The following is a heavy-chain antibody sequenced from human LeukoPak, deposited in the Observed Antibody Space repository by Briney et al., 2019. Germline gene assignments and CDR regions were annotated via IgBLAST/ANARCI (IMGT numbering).Heavy chain of an antibody. J-gene: IGHJ4*02. D-gene: IGHD1-26*01. CDR1: GFTFSSYA. Sequence: GGSLRLSCAASGFTFSSYAMHWVRQAPGKGLEYVSAIRSNWGSTFYANSVKGRFTLSRDNSKNTLYLHMHTQSPGDVPVFYCARSLELPRGFDYWGQGTLVTVSS. CDR3: ARSLELPRGFDY. CDR2: IRSNWGST. V-gene: IGHV3-64*01.